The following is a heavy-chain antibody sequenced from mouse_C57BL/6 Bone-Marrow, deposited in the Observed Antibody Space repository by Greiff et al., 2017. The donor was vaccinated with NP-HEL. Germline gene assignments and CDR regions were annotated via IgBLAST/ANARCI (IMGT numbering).Heavy chain of an antibody. CDR1: GYTFTSYW. CDR3: ARGGLYDYDVSYWYFDV. Sequence: QVQLKQPGAELVRPGSSVKLSCKASGYTFTSYWMDWVKQRPGQGLEWIGNIYPSDSETHYNQKFKDKATLTVDKSSSTAYMQLSSLTSEDSAVYYCARGGLYDYDVSYWYFDVWGTGTTVTVSS. D-gene: IGHD2-4*01. V-gene: IGHV1-61*01. J-gene: IGHJ1*03. CDR2: IYPSDSET.